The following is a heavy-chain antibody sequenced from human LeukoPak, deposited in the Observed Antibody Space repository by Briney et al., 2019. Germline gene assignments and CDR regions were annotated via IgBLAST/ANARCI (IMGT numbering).Heavy chain of an antibody. D-gene: IGHD6-6*01. CDR3: ARAGRRIAARPIHNWFDP. V-gene: IGHV1-2*02. CDR2: INPNSGGT. CDR1: GYTFTGYY. J-gene: IGHJ5*02. Sequence: ASVKVSRKASGYTFTGYYMHWVRQAPGQGLEWMGWINPNSGGTNYAQKFQGRVTMTRDTSISTAYMELSRLRSDDTAVYYCARAGRRIAARPIHNWFDPWGQGTLVTVSS.